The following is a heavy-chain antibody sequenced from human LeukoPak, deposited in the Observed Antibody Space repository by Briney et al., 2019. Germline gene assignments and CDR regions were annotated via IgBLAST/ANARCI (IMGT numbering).Heavy chain of an antibody. CDR1: GFTFSDYY. J-gene: IGHJ4*02. CDR2: ISNSGTTR. V-gene: IGHV3-11*04. D-gene: IGHD3-3*01. CDR3: ARDLRSPVY. Sequence: GGSLRLSCAASGFTFSDYYMSWIRQAPGRGLEWVSYISNSGTTRYYADSVKGRFTISRDNAKNSLYLQMNSLRAEDTAVYYCARDLRSPVYWGQGTLVTVSS.